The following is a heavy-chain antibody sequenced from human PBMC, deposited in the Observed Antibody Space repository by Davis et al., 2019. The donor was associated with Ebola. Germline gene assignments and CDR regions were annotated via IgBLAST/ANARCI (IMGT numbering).Heavy chain of an antibody. CDR1: GFTFSAYS. V-gene: IGHV3-30*02. J-gene: IGHJ6*02. D-gene: IGHD1-14*01. CDR2: IRYDGSNK. Sequence: GESLKISCAASGFTFSAYSMNWVRQAPGKGLEWVAFIRYDGSNKYYADSVKGRFTISRDNSKNTLYLQMNSLRAEDTAVFYCAKDVETGSRYYYYYGMDVWGQGTTVTVSS. CDR3: AKDVETGSRYYYYYGMDV.